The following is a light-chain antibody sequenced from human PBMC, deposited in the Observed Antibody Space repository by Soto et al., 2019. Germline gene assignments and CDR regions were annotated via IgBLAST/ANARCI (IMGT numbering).Light chain of an antibody. Sequence: QSVLTQPPSVSAAPGQKVTISCSGSSSNIGNNYVSWYQQLPGTAPKLLIYENNKRPSGIPDRFSGSKSGTSATLGITGLQTGDEADYYCGTWDSRLSGWVFGGETKVTVL. CDR1: SSNIGNNY. CDR3: GTWDSRLSGWV. J-gene: IGLJ3*02. CDR2: ENN. V-gene: IGLV1-51*02.